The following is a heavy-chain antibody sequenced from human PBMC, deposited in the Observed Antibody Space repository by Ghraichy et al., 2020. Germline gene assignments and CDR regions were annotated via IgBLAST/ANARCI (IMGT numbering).Heavy chain of an antibody. V-gene: IGHV4-34*01. CDR3: ARGSGLVVVAASLDY. J-gene: IGHJ4*02. Sequence: SETLSLTCAVYGGSFSGYYWSWIRQPSGKGLEWIGEINHSGSTNYNPSLKSRVTISVDTSKNQFSLKLSSVTAADTAVYYCARGSGLVVVAASLDYWGQGTLVTVSS. CDR1: GGSFSGYY. D-gene: IGHD2-15*01. CDR2: INHSGST.